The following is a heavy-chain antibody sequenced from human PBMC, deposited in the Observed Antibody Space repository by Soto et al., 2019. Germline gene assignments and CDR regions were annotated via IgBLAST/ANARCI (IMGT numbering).Heavy chain of an antibody. CDR2: IIPIFGTA. CDR1: GGTFSSYA. D-gene: IGHD3-16*02. J-gene: IGHJ4*02. Sequence: SVKVSCKASGGTFSSYAISWVRQAPGQGLEWMGGIIPIFGTANYAQKFQGRVTITADESTSTAYMELSGLRSEDTAVYYCATPPLTFGGVNVNPYYFDYWGQGTLVTVSS. CDR3: ATPPLTFGGVNVNPYYFDY. V-gene: IGHV1-69*13.